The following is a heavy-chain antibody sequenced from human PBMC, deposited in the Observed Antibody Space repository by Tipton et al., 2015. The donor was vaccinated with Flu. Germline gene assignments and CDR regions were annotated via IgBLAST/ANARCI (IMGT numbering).Heavy chain of an antibody. CDR3: VKDNYDILKGNWFDP. D-gene: IGHD3-9*01. CDR1: GFTFADYA. CDR2: ISWDGAAT. V-gene: IGHV3-43D*04. J-gene: IGHJ5*02. Sequence: SLRLSCAGSGFTFADYAYHWVRQVPGKGLEWVSHISWDGAATHYGDSVEGRFTISRDNSKNSLYLQMNSLRAEDTALYYCVKDNYDILKGNWFDPWGQGTLVTVSS.